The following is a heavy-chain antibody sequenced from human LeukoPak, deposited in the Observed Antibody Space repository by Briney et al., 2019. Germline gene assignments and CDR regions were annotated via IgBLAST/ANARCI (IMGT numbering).Heavy chain of an antibody. Sequence: PGGSLRLSCAASGFTFSSYAMSWVRQAPGKGLEWVSAISGSGGSTYYADSVKGRFTISRDNSKNTLYLQMNSLRAEDTAVYYCARDNGYYDSSGFDYWGQGTLVTVSS. V-gene: IGHV3-23*01. J-gene: IGHJ4*02. CDR1: GFTFSSYA. CDR3: ARDNGYYDSSGFDY. D-gene: IGHD3-22*01. CDR2: ISGSGGST.